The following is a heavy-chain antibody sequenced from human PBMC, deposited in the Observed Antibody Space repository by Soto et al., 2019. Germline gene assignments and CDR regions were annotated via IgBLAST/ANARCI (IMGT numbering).Heavy chain of an antibody. CDR2: IYYSGST. Sequence: PSETLSLTCTVSGGSISSSSYYWGWIRQPPGKGLEWIGSIYYSGSTYYNPSLKSRVTISVDTSKNQFSLKLSSVTAADTAVYYCARQGYDILTGYYPPSHYGMDVWGQGTTVTVSS. V-gene: IGHV4-39*01. CDR3: ARQGYDILTGYYPPSHYGMDV. J-gene: IGHJ6*02. D-gene: IGHD3-9*01. CDR1: GGSISSSSYY.